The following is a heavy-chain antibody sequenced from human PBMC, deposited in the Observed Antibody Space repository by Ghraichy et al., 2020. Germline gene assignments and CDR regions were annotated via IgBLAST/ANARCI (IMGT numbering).Heavy chain of an antibody. D-gene: IGHD3-22*01. Sequence: SETLSLTCTVSGGSISSYYWCWIRQPPGTGLEWIGYIYYSGITNYILSLTRRVTISVATSKTQFSLTLSSVTAAATAVYYCARSDRSGPPLMFDPWAQGTLVTVSS. J-gene: IGHJ5*02. CDR1: GGSISSYY. CDR3: ARSDRSGPPLMFDP. CDR2: IYYSGIT. V-gene: IGHV4-59*01.